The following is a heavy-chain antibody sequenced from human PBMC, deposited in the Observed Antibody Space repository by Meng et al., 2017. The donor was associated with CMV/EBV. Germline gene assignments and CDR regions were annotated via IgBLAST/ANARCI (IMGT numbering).Heavy chain of an antibody. Sequence: SEILSLTCTVSGGSVSSGIHYWEWIRQPPGQGLEWIGSVFYSGSAHYNPSLKSPVTISVDTSKNQFSLKLSSVTAADTAVYYCARRSVAVAGKYFDSWGQGTLVTVSS. CDR1: GGSVSSGIHY. CDR2: VFYSGSA. V-gene: IGHV4-39*07. J-gene: IGHJ4*02. D-gene: IGHD6-19*01. CDR3: ARRSVAVAGKYFDS.